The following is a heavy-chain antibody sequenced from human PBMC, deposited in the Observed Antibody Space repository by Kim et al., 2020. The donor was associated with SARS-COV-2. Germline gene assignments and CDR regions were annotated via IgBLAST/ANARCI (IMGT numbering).Heavy chain of an antibody. D-gene: IGHD2-15*01. J-gene: IGHJ4*02. Sequence: SETLSLTCTVSGGSISSGDYYWSWIRQPPGKGLEWIGYIYYSGSTYYNPSLKSRVTISVDTSKNQFSLKLSSVTAADTAVYYCARDTVVKKSPGGFDYWGQGTLVTVSS. V-gene: IGHV4-30-4*01. CDR2: IYYSGST. CDR3: ARDTVVKKSPGGFDY. CDR1: GGSISSGDYY.